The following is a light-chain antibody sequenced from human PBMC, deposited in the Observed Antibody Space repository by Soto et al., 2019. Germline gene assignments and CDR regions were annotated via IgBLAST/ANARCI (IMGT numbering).Light chain of an antibody. Sequence: QSVLTQPPSASGTPGQRVTISCSGSSSNIGGNTVNWYQQLPGTAPKLLIYGNDQRPSVVPDRFSGSKSGTSASLAISGLQSEDAADYYCAAWDDSLNAFVFGTGTKVTVL. V-gene: IGLV1-44*01. CDR2: GND. CDR3: AAWDDSLNAFV. J-gene: IGLJ1*01. CDR1: SSNIGGNT.